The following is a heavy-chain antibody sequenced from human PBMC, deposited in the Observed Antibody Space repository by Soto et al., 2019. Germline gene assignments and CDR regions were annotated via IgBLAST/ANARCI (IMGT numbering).Heavy chain of an antibody. D-gene: IGHD3-22*01. CDR2: IYYSGST. CDR1: GGSISSGDYY. CDR3: ARGSGYDSSGSYFRFDY. Sequence: SETLSLTCTVSGGSISSGDYYWSWIRQPPGKGLEWIGYIYYSGSTYYNPSLKSRVTISVDTSKNQFSLKLSSVTAADTAVYYCARGSGYDSSGSYFRFDYWGQGTLVTVSS. J-gene: IGHJ4*02. V-gene: IGHV4-30-4*01.